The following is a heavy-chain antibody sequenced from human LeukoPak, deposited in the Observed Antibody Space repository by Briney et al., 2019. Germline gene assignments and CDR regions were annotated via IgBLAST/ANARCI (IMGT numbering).Heavy chain of an antibody. D-gene: IGHD1-1*01. V-gene: IGHV3-30-3*01. Sequence: PGGSLRLSCAASGFTFSSYAMHWVRQAPGKGLEWVAVISYDGSNKYYADSVKGRFTISRDNSKNTLYLQMNSLRTDDTAVYYCPRDVTGPQGDVRWFAPWGQGTLVTVSS. J-gene: IGHJ5*02. CDR1: GFTFSSYA. CDR3: PRDVTGPQGDVRWFAP. CDR2: ISYDGSNK.